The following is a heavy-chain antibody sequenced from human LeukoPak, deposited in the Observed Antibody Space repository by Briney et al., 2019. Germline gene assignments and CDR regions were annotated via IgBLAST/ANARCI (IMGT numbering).Heavy chain of an antibody. CDR1: GYTFPSRA. V-gene: IGHV1-3*01. D-gene: IGHD3-10*01. J-gene: IGHJ4*02. CDR3: VLDDGSGS. Sequence: ASVRVSCKASGYTFPSRALYWLRQAPGQSLEWMGWINAGNANTKYSQKFQGRVTITRDTSASTAFMELSSLRSDDTAVYFCVLDDGSGSRGQGTLVTVSS. CDR2: INAGNANT.